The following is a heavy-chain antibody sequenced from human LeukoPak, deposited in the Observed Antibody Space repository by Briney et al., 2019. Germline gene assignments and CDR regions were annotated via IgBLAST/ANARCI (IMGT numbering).Heavy chain of an antibody. CDR2: MNPNSGNT. D-gene: IGHD6-13*01. V-gene: IGHV1-8*01. CDR1: GYTFTSYD. J-gene: IGHJ2*01. Sequence: ASVKVSCKASGYTFTSYDINWVRQATGQGLEWMGWMNPNSGNTGYAQKFQGRVTMTRNTSISTAYMELSSLRSEDTAVYYCARTYSRYWYFDHWGRGTLVTVSS. CDR3: ARTYSRYWYFDH.